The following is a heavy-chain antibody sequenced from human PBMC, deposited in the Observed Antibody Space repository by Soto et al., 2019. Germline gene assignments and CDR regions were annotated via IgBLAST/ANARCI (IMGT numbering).Heavy chain of an antibody. D-gene: IGHD6-25*01. CDR2: VNSDGSTT. V-gene: IGHV3-74*01. CDR3: AGPGIAAAVY. J-gene: IGHJ4*02. CDR1: GVPFSPSC. Sequence: PGGSLSISGSASGVPFSPSCMHCDRQATGKGLVWVSLVNSDGSTTTYADSVKGRFTISRDNAKNTLYLQMNSLRAEDTAVYYCAGPGIAAAVYWGRGNLVTVS.